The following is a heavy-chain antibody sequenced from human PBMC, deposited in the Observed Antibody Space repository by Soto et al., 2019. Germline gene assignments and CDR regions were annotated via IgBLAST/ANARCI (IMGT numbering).Heavy chain of an antibody. V-gene: IGHV3-23*01. CDR2: ISGSGGST. CDR1: GFTFSSYA. Sequence: LRLSCAASGFTFSSYAMSWVRQAPGKGLEWVSAISGSGGSTYYADSVKGRFTISRDNSKNTLYLQMNSLRAEDTAVYYCASDWSPYYYYGMDVWGQGTTVTVSS. D-gene: IGHD3-9*01. CDR3: ASDWSPYYYYGMDV. J-gene: IGHJ6*02.